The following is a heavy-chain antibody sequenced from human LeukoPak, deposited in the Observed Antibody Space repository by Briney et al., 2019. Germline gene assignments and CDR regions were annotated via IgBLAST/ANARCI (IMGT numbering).Heavy chain of an antibody. J-gene: IGHJ4*02. CDR2: ISSSSSYI. CDR1: GFTFSSYS. CDR3: ARDVGIAAAASDY. D-gene: IGHD6-13*01. Sequence: GGSLRLSCAASGFTFSSYSMNWVRQAPGKGLEWVSSISSSSSYIYYADSVKGRFTISRDNAKNSLYLQMNSLRAEDTAVYYCARDVGIAAAASDYWGQGTLVTVSS. V-gene: IGHV3-21*01.